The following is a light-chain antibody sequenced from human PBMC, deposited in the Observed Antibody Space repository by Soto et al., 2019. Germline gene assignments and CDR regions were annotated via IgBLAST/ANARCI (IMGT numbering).Light chain of an antibody. Sequence: QSALTQPASVSGSPGQSITISCTGTSSDVGDYNFVSWYQQHPGKAPKFMIYNVTDRPSGISNRFSGSKSGNTASLTISGLQAEDEADYYCSSYTSNSPPVIFGGGTKLTVL. J-gene: IGLJ2*01. CDR2: NVT. V-gene: IGLV2-14*01. CDR3: SSYTSNSPPVI. CDR1: SSDVGDYNF.